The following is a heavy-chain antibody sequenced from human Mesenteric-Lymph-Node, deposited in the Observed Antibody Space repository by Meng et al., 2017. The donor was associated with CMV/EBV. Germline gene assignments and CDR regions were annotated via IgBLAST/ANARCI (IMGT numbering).Heavy chain of an antibody. J-gene: IGHJ1*01. CDR3: ARGVVVGLGAEYFQH. CDR2: INPSRGGT. CDR1: GYTFTGYY. Sequence: SGYTFTGYYMHWMRQAPGQGLEWVGRINPSRGGTNYAQEFQGRVTMTRDTSISTAYMELSRLRSDDTAVYYCARGVVVGLGAEYFQHWGQGTLVTVSS. D-gene: IGHD3-16*01. V-gene: IGHV1-2*06.